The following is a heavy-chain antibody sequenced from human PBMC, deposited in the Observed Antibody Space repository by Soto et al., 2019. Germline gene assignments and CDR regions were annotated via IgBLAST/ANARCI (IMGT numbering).Heavy chain of an antibody. CDR2: ISGSGGST. V-gene: IGHV3-23*01. CDR3: AKGGDIVVVVAATPNYGMDA. CDR1: GFTFSSYA. J-gene: IGHJ6*02. D-gene: IGHD2-15*01. Sequence: GGSLRLSCAASGFTFSSYAMSWVRQAPGKGLEWVSAISGSGGSTYYADSVKGRFTISRDNSKNTLYLQMNSLRAEDTAVYYCAKGGDIVVVVAATPNYGMDAWGQGTTVTVSS.